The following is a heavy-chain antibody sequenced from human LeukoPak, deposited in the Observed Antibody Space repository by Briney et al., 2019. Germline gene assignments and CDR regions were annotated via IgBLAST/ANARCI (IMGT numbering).Heavy chain of an antibody. CDR1: GGSISSYY. V-gene: IGHV4-4*07. J-gene: IGHJ6*03. Sequence: PSETLSLTCTVSGGSISSYYWSWIRQPAGKGLEWIGRIYTSGSTNYNPSLKSRVTMSVDTSKNQFSLKLSSVTAADTAVYYCARGGGAAAENYYYYPYRDVGGKGTRVPVPS. CDR3: ARGGGAAAENYYYYPYRDV. D-gene: IGHD6-13*01. CDR2: IYTSGST.